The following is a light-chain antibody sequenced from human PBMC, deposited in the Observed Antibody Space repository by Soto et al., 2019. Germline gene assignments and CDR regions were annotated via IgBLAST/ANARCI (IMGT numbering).Light chain of an antibody. CDR1: SADIGSHDY. CDR2: EVS. Sequence: QSALTQPASVSGSPGQAITISCTGRSADIGSHDYVSWYQQHPGKVPKLIIYEVSKRPSAASDRFSGSNSGNAAYLSISGLQPEDEADYYCNSYTTTSALVFRTGTKVTVL. CDR3: NSYTTTSALV. J-gene: IGLJ1*01. V-gene: IGLV2-14*01.